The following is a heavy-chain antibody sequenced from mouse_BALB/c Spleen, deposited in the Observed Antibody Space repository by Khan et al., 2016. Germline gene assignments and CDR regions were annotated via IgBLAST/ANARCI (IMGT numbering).Heavy chain of an antibody. J-gene: IGHJ4*01. Sequence: QIQLVQSGPELKKPGETVKISCKASGYTFTDYSMHWVKQAPGKGLKWMGWINTETGEPTYADDFKGRFAFSLETSASTAYLQINNLKNEDTATYFFARLLPLLYAMDYWGQGTSVTVSS. V-gene: IGHV9-2-1*01. CDR2: INTETGEP. CDR3: ARLLPLLYAMDY. CDR1: GYTFTDYS. D-gene: IGHD1-2*01.